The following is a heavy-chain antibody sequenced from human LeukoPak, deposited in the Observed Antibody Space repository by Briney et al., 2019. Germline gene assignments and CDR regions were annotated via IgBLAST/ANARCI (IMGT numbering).Heavy chain of an antibody. CDR1: GFTVSSNY. CDR2: IYSGDST. CDR3: ARDSTATTTDY. J-gene: IGHJ4*02. V-gene: IGHV3-53*01. Sequence: GGSLRLSCAASGFTVSSNYMTWVRQAPGKGLEWVSVIYSGDSTYYADSVKGRFTISRDSSKNTLYLQMNSLRAEDTAVYYRARDSTATTTDYWGQGALVTVSS. D-gene: IGHD4-17*01.